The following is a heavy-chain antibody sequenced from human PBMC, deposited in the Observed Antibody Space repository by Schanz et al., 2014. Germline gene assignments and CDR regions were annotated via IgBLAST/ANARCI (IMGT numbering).Heavy chain of an antibody. D-gene: IGHD1-26*01. V-gene: IGHV3-9*01. J-gene: IGHJ4*02. CDR3: AKDYSGSYYAY. CDR1: GFTFDDYA. CDR2: ISWNSGSI. Sequence: EVQLVESGGGLVQPGGSLRLSCAASGFTFDDYAMHWVRQAPGKGLEWVSGISWNSGSIGYADSVKGRFTISRDNSKNTLYLQMNSLRAEDTAVYYCAKDYSGSYYAYWGQGTLVTVSS.